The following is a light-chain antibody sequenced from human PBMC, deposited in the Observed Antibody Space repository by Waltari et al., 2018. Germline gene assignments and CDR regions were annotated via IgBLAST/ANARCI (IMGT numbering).Light chain of an antibody. CDR1: SSNIGAGYD. V-gene: IGLV1-40*01. CDR2: GNS. CDR3: QSYDSSLSAVV. J-gene: IGLJ2*01. Sequence: QSVLTQPPSVSGAPGQRVTIPCTGSSSNIGAGYDVHWYQQPPGTAPKLLIYGNSNRPSGVPDRFSGSKSGTSASLAITGLQAEDEADYYCQSYDSSLSAVVFGGGTKLTVL.